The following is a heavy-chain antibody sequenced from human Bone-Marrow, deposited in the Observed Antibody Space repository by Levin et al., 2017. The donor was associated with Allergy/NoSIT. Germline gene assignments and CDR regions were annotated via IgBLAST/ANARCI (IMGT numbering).Heavy chain of an antibody. J-gene: IGHJ3*02. CDR1: GGSISSYY. CDR2: IYYSGST. D-gene: IGHD1-14*01. CDR3: ARDSGGTSRGGAFDS. Sequence: SETLSLTCTVSGGSISSYYWSWIRQPPGKGLEWIGYIYYSGSTNYNPSLKSRVTISVDTSKNQFSLKLSSVTAADTAVYYCARDSGGTSRGGAFDSWGQGTMVTVSP. V-gene: IGHV4-59*01.